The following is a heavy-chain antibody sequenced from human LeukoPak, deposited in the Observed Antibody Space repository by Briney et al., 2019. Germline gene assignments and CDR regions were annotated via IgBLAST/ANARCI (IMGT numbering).Heavy chain of an antibody. J-gene: IGHJ3*02. V-gene: IGHV1-2*02. CDR2: INPNSGGT. CDR3: ARQQDLGSGWHLDAFDI. D-gene: IGHD6-19*01. Sequence: ASVKVSCKASGHTFTNYGITWVRQAPGQGLEWMGWINPNSGGTNYAQKFQGRVTMTRDTSISTAYMELSRLRSDDTAVYYCARQQDLGSGWHLDAFDIWGQGTMVTVSS. CDR1: GHTFTNYG.